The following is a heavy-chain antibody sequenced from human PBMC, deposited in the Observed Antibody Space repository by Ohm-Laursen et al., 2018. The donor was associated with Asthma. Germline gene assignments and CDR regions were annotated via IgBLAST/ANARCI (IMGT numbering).Heavy chain of an antibody. Sequence: SQTLSLTCTVSGGSISSYYWSWIRQPPGKGLEWIGYIYYSGSTNYNPSLKSRVTISVDTSKNQFSLKLSSVTAADTAVYYCARGTRGMAATPGPWGQGTLVTVSS. CDR3: ARGTRGMAATPGP. CDR1: GGSISSYY. D-gene: IGHD5-24*01. CDR2: IYYSGST. J-gene: IGHJ5*02. V-gene: IGHV4-59*01.